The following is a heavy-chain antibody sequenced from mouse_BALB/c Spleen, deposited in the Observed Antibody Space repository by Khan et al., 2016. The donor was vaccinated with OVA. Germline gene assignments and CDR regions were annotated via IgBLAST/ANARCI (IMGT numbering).Heavy chain of an antibody. Sequence: QVQLQQSGAELARPGASVKLSCKASVYTFTDFYINWVKQRTGQDLEWIGDIYPGSGNTYYNEKFKGKATLTADKSSSTAYMQLSSLTSEGSAVYFCARSGTGSFAYWGQGTLVTVSA. V-gene: IGHV1-77*01. CDR1: VYTFTDFY. J-gene: IGHJ3*01. D-gene: IGHD4-1*01. CDR3: ARSGTGSFAY. CDR2: IYPGSGNT.